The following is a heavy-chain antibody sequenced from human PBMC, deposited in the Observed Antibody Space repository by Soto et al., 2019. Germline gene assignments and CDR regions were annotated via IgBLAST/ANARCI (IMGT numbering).Heavy chain of an antibody. CDR2: IIPIFGTA. V-gene: IGHV1-69*01. D-gene: IGHD2-2*02. Sequence: QVQLVQSGSEVKKPGSSVKVSCKASGGTFSSYAISWVRQAPGQGLEWMGGIIPIFGTANYAQKFKGRVTLTADEFTSTAYMELSSLRSEDTAVYYCARGDIVVVPAAIVPGYYYYYGMAVGGQGTTVTVSS. J-gene: IGHJ6*02. CDR3: ARGDIVVVPAAIVPGYYYYYGMAV. CDR1: GGTFSSYA.